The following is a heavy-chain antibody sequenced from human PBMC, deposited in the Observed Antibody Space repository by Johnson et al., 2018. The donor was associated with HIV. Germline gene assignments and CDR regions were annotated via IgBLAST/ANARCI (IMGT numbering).Heavy chain of an antibody. D-gene: IGHD1-26*01. CDR3: ARDPSPIVGATYAFDI. CDR2: ISWNSGSI. V-gene: IGHV3-9*01. CDR1: GFTFDDYA. J-gene: IGHJ3*02. Sequence: QLVESGGGLVQPGRSLKLSCAASGFTFDDYAMHWVRQAPGKGLEWVSGISWNSGSIGYADSVKGRFTISRDNAKNSLYLQMNSLRAEDTAVYYCARDPSPIVGATYAFDIWGQGTMVTVSS.